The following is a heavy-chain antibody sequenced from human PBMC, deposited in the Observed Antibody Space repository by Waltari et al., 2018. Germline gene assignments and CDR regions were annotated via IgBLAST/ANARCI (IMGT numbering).Heavy chain of an antibody. V-gene: IGHV1-2*02. J-gene: IGHJ3*02. Sequence: FQGRVTMTRDTSISTAYMELSRLRSDDTAVYYCARVYCSSTSCYPNAFDIWGQGTMVTVSS. D-gene: IGHD2-2*01. CDR3: ARVYCSSTSCYPNAFDI.